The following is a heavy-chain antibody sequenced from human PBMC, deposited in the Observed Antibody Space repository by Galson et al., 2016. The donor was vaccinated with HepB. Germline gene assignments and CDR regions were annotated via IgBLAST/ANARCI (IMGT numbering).Heavy chain of an antibody. J-gene: IGHJ2*01. Sequence: SLRLSCAASGFTFSNYDMSWVRQAPGRGLEWVSGISGSGASTTYADSVKGRFTISRDNSKNTLYLQMNSLRAEDTAVYYCARDSDTSGLHWYFDLWGRGTLVTVAS. CDR1: GFTFSNYD. D-gene: IGHD3-22*01. CDR3: ARDSDTSGLHWYFDL. CDR2: ISGSGAST. V-gene: IGHV3-23*01.